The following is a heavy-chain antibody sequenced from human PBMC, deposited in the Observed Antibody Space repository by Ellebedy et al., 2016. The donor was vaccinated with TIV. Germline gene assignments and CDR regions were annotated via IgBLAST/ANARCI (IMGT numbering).Heavy chain of an antibody. CDR3: ARDPWIAARPYYAFDI. D-gene: IGHD6-25*01. CDR2: IWYDGSNK. CDR1: GFTFSSYG. J-gene: IGHJ3*02. Sequence: GESLKISCAASGFTFSSYGMHWVRQAPGKGLEWVAVIWYDGSNKYYADSVKGRFTISRDNSKNTLYLQMKSLRAEDTAVYDCARDPWIAARPYYAFDIWGQGTMVTVSS. V-gene: IGHV3-33*01.